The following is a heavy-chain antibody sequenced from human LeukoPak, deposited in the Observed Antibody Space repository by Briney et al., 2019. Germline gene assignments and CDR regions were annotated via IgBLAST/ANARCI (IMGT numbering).Heavy chain of an antibody. Sequence: GGSPRLSCAASGFTFSSYGMHWVRQAPGKGLEWVAVISSDGSNKYYADSVKGRFTISRDNSKNTLYLQMNSLRTEDTAVYYCAKENYYDSSGYIDYWGQGTLVTVSS. D-gene: IGHD3-22*01. V-gene: IGHV3-30*18. CDR2: ISSDGSNK. J-gene: IGHJ4*02. CDR3: AKENYYDSSGYIDY. CDR1: GFTFSSYG.